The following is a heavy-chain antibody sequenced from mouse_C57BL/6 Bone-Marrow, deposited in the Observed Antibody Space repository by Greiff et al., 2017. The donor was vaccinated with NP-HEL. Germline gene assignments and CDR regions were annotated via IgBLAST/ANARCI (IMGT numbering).Heavy chain of an antibody. D-gene: IGHD6-1*01. CDR1: GYTFTSYW. CDR2: INPSSGYT. J-gene: IGHJ3*01. CDR3: ARGPSFHSRGFAY. V-gene: IGHV1-7*01. Sequence: VQLQQSGAELAKPGASVKLSCKASGYTFTSYWMHWVKQRPGQGLEWIGYINPSSGYTKYNQKFKDKATLTADKSSSTAYMQLSSLTSEDSAVYYCARGPSFHSRGFAYWGQGTLVTVSA.